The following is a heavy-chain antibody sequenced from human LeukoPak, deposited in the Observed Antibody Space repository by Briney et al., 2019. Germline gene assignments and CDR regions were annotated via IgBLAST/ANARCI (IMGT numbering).Heavy chain of an antibody. CDR1: GFTFSSYS. J-gene: IGHJ6*02. CDR2: IRSSSSYI. Sequence: PGGSLRLSCAASGFTFSSYSMNWVRQAPGKGLEWVSSIRSSSSYIYYADSVKGRFTISRDNAKNSLYLQMNSLRAEDTAVYYCARDWGDIVATITGYYYGMDVWGQGTTVTVSS. V-gene: IGHV3-21*01. D-gene: IGHD5-12*01. CDR3: ARDWGDIVATITGYYYGMDV.